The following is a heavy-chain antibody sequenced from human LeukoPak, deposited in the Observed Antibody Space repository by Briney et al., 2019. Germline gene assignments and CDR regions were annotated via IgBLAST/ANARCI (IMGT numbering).Heavy chain of an antibody. D-gene: IGHD2-15*01. V-gene: IGHV3-7*01. CDR2: INPAGSET. J-gene: IGHJ4*02. CDR1: GFSFTAYW. CDR3: ARFGYVAAVDV. Sequence: PGGSLRLSCAASGFSFTAYWMTWVRQAQGTGLEWVANINPAGSETYYVDPVKGRFSISRDNAKNLVYLQMNSLRAEDTAVYHCARFGYVAAVDVWGQGTPVTVSS.